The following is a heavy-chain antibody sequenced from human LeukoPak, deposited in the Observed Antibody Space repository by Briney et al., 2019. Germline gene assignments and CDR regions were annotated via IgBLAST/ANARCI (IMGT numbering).Heavy chain of an antibody. D-gene: IGHD2-15*01. CDR2: INPSGGST. J-gene: IGHJ3*02. CDR1: GYTFTSYY. Sequence: ASVKVSCKASGYTFTSYYMHWVRQAPGQGLEWMGIINPSGGSTNYAQKLQGRVTMTTDTSTSTAYMELRSLRSDDTAVYYCARLGINDAFDIWGQGTMVTVSS. CDR3: ARLGINDAFDI. V-gene: IGHV1-46*01.